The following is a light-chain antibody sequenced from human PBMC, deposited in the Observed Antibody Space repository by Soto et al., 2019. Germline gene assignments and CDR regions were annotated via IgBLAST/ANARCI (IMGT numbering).Light chain of an antibody. V-gene: IGLV2-8*01. J-gene: IGLJ2*01. Sequence: QSALTQPPSASGSLGQSVTISCTGTSSDVGAYNYVSWYQQHPDRAPKVIIYEVSQRPSGVPDRFSGSKSGNTASLTVSGLQAEDEADYYCSSNRYTGTVFGGGTKLTVL. CDR3: SSNRYTGTV. CDR2: EVS. CDR1: SSDVGAYNY.